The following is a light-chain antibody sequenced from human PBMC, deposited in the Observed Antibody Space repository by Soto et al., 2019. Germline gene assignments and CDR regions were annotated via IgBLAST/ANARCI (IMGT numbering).Light chain of an antibody. CDR3: SSYTGSSHYV. CDR2: EVS. V-gene: IGLV2-14*01. Sequence: QSALTQPASVSGSPGQSITISCTGTSSDVGGYNYVSWYQQHPDKAPKLMIYEVSNRPSGVSNRFSGSKSGNTASLTISGLQAEDEADYSCSSYTGSSHYVFGTGTKLTVL. CDR1: SSDVGGYNY. J-gene: IGLJ1*01.